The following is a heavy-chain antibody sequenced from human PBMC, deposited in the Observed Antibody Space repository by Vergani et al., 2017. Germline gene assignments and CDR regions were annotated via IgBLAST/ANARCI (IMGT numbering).Heavy chain of an antibody. J-gene: IGHJ4*02. D-gene: IGHD2-21*02. Sequence: QVQLHETRPGLLKPSQTLSLPCTVSGASISSGDYYWRWIRQPPWKGLEWIGYIYYSGSTYYNPSLKSRVTISVDTSKNQFTLKLSSVTSADTAVEYCARGVSGDCYLDYWGQGSLVTVAS. CDR1: GASISSGDYY. CDR2: IYYSGST. CDR3: ARGVSGDCYLDY. V-gene: IGHV4-30-4*01.